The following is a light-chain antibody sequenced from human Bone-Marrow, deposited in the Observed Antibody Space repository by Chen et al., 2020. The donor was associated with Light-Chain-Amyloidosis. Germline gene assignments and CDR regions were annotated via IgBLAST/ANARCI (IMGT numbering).Light chain of an antibody. CDR1: QSVRSN. V-gene: IGKV3-15*01. CDR2: AAS. CDR3: QQYHDWPPIT. J-gene: IGKJ5*01. Sequence: EIVMTQSPASVTVSPGESVTLSCRASQSVRSNIAWYQQRPGQAPRLLISAASTRASNVPVRFSGSGSGTEFTLTISTLQSEDFAVYYCQQYHDWPPITFGQGTRLEIK.